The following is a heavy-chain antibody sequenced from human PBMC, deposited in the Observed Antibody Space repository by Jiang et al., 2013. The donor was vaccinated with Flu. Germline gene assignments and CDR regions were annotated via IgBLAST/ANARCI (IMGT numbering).Heavy chain of an antibody. CDR3: ARGEIRGYSYGYIV. V-gene: IGHV4-34*01. CDR1: GGSFSGYY. CDR2: INHSGST. Sequence: LLKPSETLSLTCAVYGGSFSGYYWSWIRQPPGKGLEWIGEINHSGSTNYNPSLKSRVTISVDTSKNQFSLKLSSVTAADTAVYYCARGEIRGYSYGYIVWGQGTLVTVSS. D-gene: IGHD5-18*01. J-gene: IGHJ4*02.